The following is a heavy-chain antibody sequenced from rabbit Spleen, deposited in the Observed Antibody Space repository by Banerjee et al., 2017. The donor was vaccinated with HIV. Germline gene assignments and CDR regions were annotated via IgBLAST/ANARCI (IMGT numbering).Heavy chain of an antibody. Sequence: QSLEESGGDLVKPGASLTLTCTASGVSFSSSCLMCWVRQTPGKGLEWIGCINGGSSGSTYYASWAKGRFTISKTSSTTVTLQMTSLTVADTATYFCVRGGASSYAGYGYDFWGPGTLVTVS. CDR1: GVSFSSSCL. CDR2: INGGSSGST. CDR3: VRGGASSYAGYGYDF. V-gene: IGHV1S40*01. D-gene: IGHD6-1*01. J-gene: IGHJ2*01.